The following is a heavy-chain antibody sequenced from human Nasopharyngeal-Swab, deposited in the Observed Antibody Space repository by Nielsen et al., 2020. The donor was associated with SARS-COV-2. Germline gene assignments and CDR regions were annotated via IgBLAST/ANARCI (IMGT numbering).Heavy chain of an antibody. CDR2: ISYDGSNK. Sequence: GESLKISCAASGFTFSSYGMHWVRQAPGKGLEWVAVISYDGSNKYYADSVKGRFTISRDNSKNTLYLQMNSLRAEDTAVYYCARAGPAFDWLLTNWFDPWGQGTLVTVSS. CDR1: GFTFSSYG. D-gene: IGHD3-9*01. V-gene: IGHV3-30*03. CDR3: ARAGPAFDWLLTNWFDP. J-gene: IGHJ5*02.